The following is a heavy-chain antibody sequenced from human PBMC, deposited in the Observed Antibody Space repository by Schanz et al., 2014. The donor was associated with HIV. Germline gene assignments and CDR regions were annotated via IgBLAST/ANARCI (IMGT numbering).Heavy chain of an antibody. Sequence: VRLVESGGGVVRPGRSLRLSCAASGFAFNNYAMTWVRQAPGKGLEWVSTISESGRYTYYADSVKGRFTISRDNSKNTLYLQMNSLRAEDTAVYYCAKGLTIWLQPPFDYWGQGTLVTVSS. D-gene: IGHD5-12*01. CDR3: AKGLTIWLQPPFDY. J-gene: IGHJ4*02. V-gene: IGHV3-23*04. CDR1: GFAFNNYA. CDR2: ISESGRYT.